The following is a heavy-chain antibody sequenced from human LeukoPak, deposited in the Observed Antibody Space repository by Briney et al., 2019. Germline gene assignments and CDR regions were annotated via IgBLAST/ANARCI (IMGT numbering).Heavy chain of an antibody. J-gene: IGHJ6*02. Sequence: GGSLRLSCAASGFTFSSYGIHWVRQAPGKGLEWVAVVWYDGKNKFYGDSAKGRFTISRDNSKNTVDLQMNSLRVEDTAVYYCAKRGTRATHGMDVWGQGTTVTVSS. D-gene: IGHD3-16*01. V-gene: IGHV3-33*06. CDR3: AKRGTRATHGMDV. CDR1: GFTFSSYG. CDR2: VWYDGKNK.